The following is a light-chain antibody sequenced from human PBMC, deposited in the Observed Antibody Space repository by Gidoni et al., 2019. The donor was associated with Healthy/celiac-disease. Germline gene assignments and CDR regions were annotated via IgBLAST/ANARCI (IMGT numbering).Light chain of an antibody. CDR3: RQRCGRPHST. V-gene: IGKV3-11*01. Sequence: VLTHSPATPSSSPGKGATLSCRTSHGISSYLAWYQQKPCQAPRLLIYDASTRATGLPARFRGGVSGTDITLTICGLGPEEIAADYCRQRCGRPHSTFGQGTRLEIK. CDR2: DAS. J-gene: IGKJ5*01. CDR1: HGISSY.